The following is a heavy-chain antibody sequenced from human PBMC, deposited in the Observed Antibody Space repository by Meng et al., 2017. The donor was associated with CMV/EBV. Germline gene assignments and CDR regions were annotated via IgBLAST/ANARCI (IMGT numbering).Heavy chain of an antibody. CDR2: INHSGST. Sequence: SETLSLTCTVSGGSISSYYWSWIRQPPGKGLEWIGEINHSGSTNYNPSLKSRVTISVDTSKNQFSLKLSSVTAADTAVYYCARTVLGYCSSTSCYKNYYYGMDVWGQGTTVTVSS. CDR1: GGSISSYY. CDR3: ARTVLGYCSSTSCYKNYYYGMDV. D-gene: IGHD2-2*02. J-gene: IGHJ6*02. V-gene: IGHV4-34*01.